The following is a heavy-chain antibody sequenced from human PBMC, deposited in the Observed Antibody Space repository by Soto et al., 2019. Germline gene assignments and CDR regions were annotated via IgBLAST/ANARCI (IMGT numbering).Heavy chain of an antibody. Sequence: GGSLILSCAASGFTFNTYAMHWVRQAPGKGLEWVAVISYNGGDKYSADSVKSRFTISRDNFQDTLYLQMNSLTSEVTAVYYCSRDWRNTADYYFDYWGQGTLVTVSP. D-gene: IGHD3-3*01. CDR2: ISYNGGDK. V-gene: IGHV3-30-3*01. J-gene: IGHJ4*02. CDR1: GFTFNTYA. CDR3: SRDWRNTADYYFDY.